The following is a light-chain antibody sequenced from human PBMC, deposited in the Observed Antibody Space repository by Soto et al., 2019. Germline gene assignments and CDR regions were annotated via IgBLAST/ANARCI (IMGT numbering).Light chain of an antibody. Sequence: IVRPQSPAIVSVSAGEGSTLSCMASQSVASNLAWYQHTPGQAPRLLIYDSSIRATDVPARFSGSGSGTEFTLTITSLQSEDFAVYYCQQYNDWPRTFGQGTKVDIK. CDR1: QSVASN. CDR2: DSS. CDR3: QQYNDWPRT. J-gene: IGKJ1*01. V-gene: IGKV3-15*01.